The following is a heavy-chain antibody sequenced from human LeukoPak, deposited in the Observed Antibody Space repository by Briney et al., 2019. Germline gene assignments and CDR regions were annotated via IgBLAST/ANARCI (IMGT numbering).Heavy chain of an antibody. J-gene: IGHJ4*02. CDR1: GFTVSSNY. Sequence: PGGSLRLSCAASGFTVSSNYMSWVRQAPGKGLEWVSVIYSGGSTYYADSVKGRFTISRDDSKTIAYLQMDSLKTEDTAVYYCTGDFWSGYDYFDYWGQGTLVTVSS. CDR3: TGDFWSGYDYFDY. CDR2: IYSGGST. V-gene: IGHV3-53*01. D-gene: IGHD3-3*01.